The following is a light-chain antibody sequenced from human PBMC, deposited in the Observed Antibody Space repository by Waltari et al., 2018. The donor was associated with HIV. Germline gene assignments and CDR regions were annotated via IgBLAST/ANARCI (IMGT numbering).Light chain of an antibody. V-gene: IGLV2-11*01. CDR2: NVS. CDR1: SSDVGAYNY. CDR3: SSYAGTSNFVL. Sequence: QSALTQPRSVSESPGQSVTLSCTGTSSDVGAYNYVSWYQQHPGRAPKFIIYNVSERPSGVPDRFSGSKSGNTASLTISGLQAEDEADYYCSSYAGTSNFVLFGGGTKLTVL. J-gene: IGLJ2*01.